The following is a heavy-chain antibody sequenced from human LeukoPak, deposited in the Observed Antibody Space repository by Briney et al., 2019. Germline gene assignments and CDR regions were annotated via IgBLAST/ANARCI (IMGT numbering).Heavy chain of an antibody. CDR3: ARSGAPIDY. J-gene: IGHJ4*02. CDR1: GFTFHDYG. CDR2: TKQDGSEK. D-gene: IGHD3-3*01. Sequence: PGGSLRLSCAASGFTFHDYGMSWVRQAPGKGLEWVANTKQDGSEKYYVDSVKGRFTISRDNAKNSLYLQMNSLRAEDTAVYYCARSGAPIDYWGQGTLVTVSS. V-gene: IGHV3-7*01.